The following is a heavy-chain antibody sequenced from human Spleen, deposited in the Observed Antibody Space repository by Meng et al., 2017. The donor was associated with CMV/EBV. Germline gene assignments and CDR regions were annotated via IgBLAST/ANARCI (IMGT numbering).Heavy chain of an antibody. J-gene: IGHJ4*02. CDR1: GFTFTKYW. CDR2: IKQDGSEK. V-gene: IGHV3-7*01. Sequence: GESLKISCAASGFTFTKYWMTWVRQAPGKGLEWVASIKQDGSEKYFLDSVKGRFSISRDNAKNSLYLQMNSLRAEDGALYYCASSQSTSWTPLDYWGQGILVTVSS. D-gene: IGHD6-13*01. CDR3: ASSQSTSWTPLDY.